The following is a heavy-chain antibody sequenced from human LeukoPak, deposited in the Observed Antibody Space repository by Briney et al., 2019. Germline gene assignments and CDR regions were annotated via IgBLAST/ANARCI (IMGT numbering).Heavy chain of an antibody. V-gene: IGHV1-69*06. CDR3: ARAGVRGSSTSWDFDY. CDR2: IIPIFGTA. Sequence: ASVKVSCKASGGTFSSYAISWVRQAPGQGLEWMGGIIPIFGTANYAQKFQGRVTITADKSTSTAYMELSSLRSEDTAVYYCARAGVRGSSTSWDFDYWGQGTLVTVSS. J-gene: IGHJ4*02. D-gene: IGHD2-2*01. CDR1: GGTFSSYA.